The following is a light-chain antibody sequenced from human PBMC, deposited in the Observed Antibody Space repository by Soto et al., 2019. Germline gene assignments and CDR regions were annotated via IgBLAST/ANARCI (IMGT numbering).Light chain of an antibody. CDR1: SSNIGAGYD. J-gene: IGLJ2*01. CDR2: GNS. V-gene: IGLV1-40*01. Sequence: QSVLTQPPSVSGAPGQRVTISCTGSSSNIGAGYDVHWYQQLPGTAPKLLIYGNSNRPSGVPDRFSGSKSVTSASLAITGLQAEDAADYYCQYYDSSVSKVVFGGGTKLTVL. CDR3: QYYDSSVSKVV.